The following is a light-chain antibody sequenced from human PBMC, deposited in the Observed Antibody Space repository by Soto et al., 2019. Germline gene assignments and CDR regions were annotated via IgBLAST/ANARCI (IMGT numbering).Light chain of an antibody. V-gene: IGKV1-39*01. CDR2: TAS. J-gene: IGKJ1*01. CDR3: QQSYSPTPT. Sequence: DIHMTQSPSSLSASVGDRVFITCRASQSISSYINWYQQKAGTAPKLLIYTASSLQSGIPSRFSGSGSGTDFTLTSSSLQPEDFATYYCQQSYSPTPTFVQGTKVELK. CDR1: QSISSY.